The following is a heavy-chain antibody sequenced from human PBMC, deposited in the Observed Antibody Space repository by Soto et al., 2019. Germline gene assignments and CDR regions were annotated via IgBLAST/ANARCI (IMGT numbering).Heavy chain of an antibody. Sequence: EVQLVESGGGLVQSGGSLRLSCIASGFSLTQYWMSWVRQTPRKGLEWVAKINEDGTKRDYMESVEGRFTISRDNAKKSVSLQMNSLRADDTAVYFCTRWDGRCSGGSCFFDSWGQGTLVTVSS. J-gene: IGHJ4*02. D-gene: IGHD2-15*01. CDR1: GFSLTQYW. CDR2: INEDGTKR. CDR3: TRWDGRCSGGSCFFDS. V-gene: IGHV3-7*01.